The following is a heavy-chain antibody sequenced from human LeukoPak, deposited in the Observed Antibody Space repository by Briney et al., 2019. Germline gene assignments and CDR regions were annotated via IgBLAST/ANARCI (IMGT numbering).Heavy chain of an antibody. Sequence: SETLSLTCTVSGGSISSYYWSWIRQPPGKGLEWIGYIYYSGSTNYNPSLKSRVTISVDTSKNQFSLKLSSVTAADTAVYYCARLGPLSDYYYGMDVWGQGTTVAVSS. J-gene: IGHJ6*02. CDR3: ARLGPLSDYYYGMDV. CDR1: GGSISSYY. V-gene: IGHV4-59*08. D-gene: IGHD2/OR15-2a*01. CDR2: IYYSGST.